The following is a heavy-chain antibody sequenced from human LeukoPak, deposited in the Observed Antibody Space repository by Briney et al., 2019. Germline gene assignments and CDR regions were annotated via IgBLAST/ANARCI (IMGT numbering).Heavy chain of an antibody. Sequence: SQTLSLTCAISGDSISSKSAAWNWIRQSPSRGLEWLGRTYYRSKWHNDYAVSVKSRITVKPDTSMNQFSLQLYSVTPDDTAAYYCSRQEGGGMDVWGQGTTVTVSS. CDR2: TYYRSKWHN. V-gene: IGHV6-1*01. D-gene: IGHD3-16*01. CDR1: GDSISSKSAA. J-gene: IGHJ6*02. CDR3: SRQEGGGMDV.